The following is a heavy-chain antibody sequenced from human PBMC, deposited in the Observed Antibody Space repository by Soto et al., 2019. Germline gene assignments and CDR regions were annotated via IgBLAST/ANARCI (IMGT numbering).Heavy chain of an antibody. D-gene: IGHD6-13*01. CDR3: ARVRAAAGGNWFDP. Sequence: SETLSLTCTVSGGSINNHYRSWIRQPPGKGLEWIGYIYYSGSTNYNPSLKSRVTISVDTSKNQFSLKLSSVTAADTAVYYCARVRAAAGGNWFDPWGQGTLVTVSS. J-gene: IGHJ5*02. CDR1: GGSINNHY. CDR2: IYYSGST. V-gene: IGHV4-59*11.